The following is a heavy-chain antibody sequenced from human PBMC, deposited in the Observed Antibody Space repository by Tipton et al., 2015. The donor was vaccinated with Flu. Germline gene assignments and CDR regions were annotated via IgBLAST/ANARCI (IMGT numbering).Heavy chain of an antibody. Sequence: LRLSCAVSGDSIRSDYYWGWIRQFPGKGLEWIGTVSRSGDTVYNPSLQSRVTISIYTSKNQFSLKKKSVTAAAMAVYYCARRDYSNYVSAPKSWFDPWGQGTLVAVSS. CDR1: GDSIRSDYY. CDR2: VSRSGDT. V-gene: IGHV4-38-2*01. D-gene: IGHD4-11*01. J-gene: IGHJ5*02. CDR3: ARRDYSNYVSAPKSWFDP.